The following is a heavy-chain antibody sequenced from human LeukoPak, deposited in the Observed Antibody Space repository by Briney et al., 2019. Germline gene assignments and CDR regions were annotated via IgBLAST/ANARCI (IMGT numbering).Heavy chain of an antibody. CDR3: AREQVTLYYYYMDV. J-gene: IGHJ6*03. D-gene: IGHD4-11*01. CDR2: IYTNGST. Sequence: SETLSLTCTVSGGSISSYYWSWIRQPAGKGLEWIGRIYTNGSTNYNPSLKSRVTMSVDTSKNQFSLKLSSVTAADTAVYYCAREQVTLYYYYMDVWGKGTTVTISS. V-gene: IGHV4-4*07. CDR1: GGSISSYY.